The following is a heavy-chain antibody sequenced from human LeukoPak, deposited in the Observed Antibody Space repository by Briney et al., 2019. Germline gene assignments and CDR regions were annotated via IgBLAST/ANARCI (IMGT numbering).Heavy chain of an antibody. V-gene: IGHV4-4*07. CDR1: GGSFSGYY. CDR2: IYTSGST. Sequence: PSETLSLTCAVYGGSFSGYYWSWIRQPPGKGLEWIGRIYTSGSTNYNPSLKSRVTMSVDTSKNQFSLKLSSVTAADTAVYYCARDWGHGACGGDCADAFDIWGQGTMVTVSS. D-gene: IGHD2-21*02. CDR3: ARDWGHGACGGDCADAFDI. J-gene: IGHJ3*02.